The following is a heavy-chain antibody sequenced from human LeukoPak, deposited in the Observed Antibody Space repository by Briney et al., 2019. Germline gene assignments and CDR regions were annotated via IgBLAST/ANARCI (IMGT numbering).Heavy chain of an antibody. V-gene: IGHV4-59*05. D-gene: IGHD4-17*01. CDR3: ARHGRDYGDCEGDYFDY. J-gene: IGHJ4*02. CDR1: GGSISSYY. Sequence: PSETLSLTCTVSGGSISSYYWSWIRQPPGKGLEWIGSIYYSGSTYYNPSLKSRVTISVDTSKNQFSLKLSSVTAADTAVYYCARHGRDYGDCEGDYFDYWGQGTLVTVSS. CDR2: IYYSGST.